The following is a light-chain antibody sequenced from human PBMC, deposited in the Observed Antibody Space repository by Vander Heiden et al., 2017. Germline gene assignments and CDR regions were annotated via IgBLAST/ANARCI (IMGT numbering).Light chain of an antibody. V-gene: IGKV1-9*01. CDR2: AAF. CDR1: QGISSY. CDR3: QQLNSYPLT. Sequence: IQLTKSPSFLSASVGDRVTISCRASQGISSYLAWYQQKPGKAPKLLIYAAFTLQSGVPSRFSGSGSGTEFTLTISSLQPEDFATYYCQQLNSYPLTFGRGTQLEIK. J-gene: IGKJ5*01.